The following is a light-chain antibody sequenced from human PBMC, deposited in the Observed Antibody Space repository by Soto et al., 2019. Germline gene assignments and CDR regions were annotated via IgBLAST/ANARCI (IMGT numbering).Light chain of an antibody. CDR1: QSVSSN. CDR2: GAS. Sequence: EIVMTQSPATLPVSPGERATLSCRASQSVSSNLAWYQQKPGQAPRLLIYGASTRATGIPARFSGSGSGTEFTLTISSLQSEDFAVYYCQQYNNWPPWTFGQGTRL. CDR3: QQYNNWPPWT. J-gene: IGKJ5*01. V-gene: IGKV3-15*01.